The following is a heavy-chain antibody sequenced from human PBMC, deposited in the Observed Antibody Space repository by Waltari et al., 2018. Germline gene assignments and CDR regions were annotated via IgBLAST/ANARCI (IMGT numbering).Heavy chain of an antibody. D-gene: IGHD3-22*01. V-gene: IGHV1-2*02. CDR1: GYTFTGYY. Sequence: QVQLVQSGAEVKKPGASVKVSCKASGYTFTGYYMHWVRQAPGQGLEWMGWINPNSGGTNYAQKFQGRVTMIRDTSISTAYMELSRLRSDDTAMYYCARNGIPDYYDSSGYPGYWGQGTLVTVSS. CDR2: INPNSGGT. CDR3: ARNGIPDYYDSSGYPGY. J-gene: IGHJ4*02.